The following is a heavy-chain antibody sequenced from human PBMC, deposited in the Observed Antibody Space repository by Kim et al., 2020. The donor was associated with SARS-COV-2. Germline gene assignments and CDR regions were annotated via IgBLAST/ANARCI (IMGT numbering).Heavy chain of an antibody. CDR2: ISGSGSDT. V-gene: IGHV3-23*01. Sequence: GGSLRLSCAASGFTFSEYAMTWVRQAPGKGLEWVSAISGSGSDTFYAASVKGRFTISRDNSKNTVFLQMNSQRAEDTAVYYCAKDRYSASSESFDYWGQGTLVTVSS. D-gene: IGHD6-6*01. CDR3: AKDRYSASSESFDY. CDR1: GFTFSEYA. J-gene: IGHJ4*02.